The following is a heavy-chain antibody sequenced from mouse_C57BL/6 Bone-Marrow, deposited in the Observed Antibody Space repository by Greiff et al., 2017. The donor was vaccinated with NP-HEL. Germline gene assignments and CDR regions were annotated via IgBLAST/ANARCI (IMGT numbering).Heavy chain of an antibody. J-gene: IGHJ4*01. D-gene: IGHD2-1*01. V-gene: IGHV5-16*01. CDR1: GFTFSDYY. CDR2: INYDGSST. CDR3: ARVRYGNPYYAMDY. Sequence: DVKLVESEGGLVQPGSSMKLSCTASGFTFSDYYMAWVRQVPEKGLEWVANINYDGSSTYYLDSLKSRFIISRDNAKNILYLQMSSLKSEDTATYYCARVRYGNPYYAMDYWGQGTSVTVSS.